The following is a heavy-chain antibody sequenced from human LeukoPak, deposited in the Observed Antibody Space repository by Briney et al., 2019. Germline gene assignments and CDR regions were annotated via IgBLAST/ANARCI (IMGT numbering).Heavy chain of an antibody. CDR3: ASIAAAGNFNFDY. J-gene: IGHJ4*02. D-gene: IGHD6-13*01. CDR1: GYTFTSYG. Sequence: ASVKVSCKASGYTFTSYGISWVRQAPGQGLEWMGWISAYNGNTNYAQKFQGRVTITADKSTSTAYMELSSLRSEDTAVYYCASIAAAGNFNFDYWGQGTLVTVSS. CDR2: ISAYNGNT. V-gene: IGHV1-18*01.